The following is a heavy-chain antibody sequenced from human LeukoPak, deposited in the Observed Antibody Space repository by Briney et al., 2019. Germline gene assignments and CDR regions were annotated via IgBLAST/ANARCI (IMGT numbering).Heavy chain of an antibody. CDR1: GGSISGYY. J-gene: IGHJ4*02. Sequence: SETLSLTCTVSGGSISGYYWSWIRQTPGKGLEWIGYIYYSGSTNYNPSLKSRVTISIDTSKNQFSLKLSSVTAADTAVYSCARGRYPQYYFDYWGQGTLVTVSS. V-gene: IGHV4-59*01. CDR3: ARGRYPQYYFDY. CDR2: IYYSGST. D-gene: IGHD1-14*01.